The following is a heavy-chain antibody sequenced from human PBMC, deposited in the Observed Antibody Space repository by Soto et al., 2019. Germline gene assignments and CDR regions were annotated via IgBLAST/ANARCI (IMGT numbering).Heavy chain of an antibody. CDR1: GFTVSSNY. V-gene: IGHV3-66*01. D-gene: IGHD3-22*01. CDR2: IYSGGST. Sequence: EVQLVESGGGLVQPGGSLRLSCAASGFTVSSNYMSWVRQAPGKGLEWVSVIYSGGSTYYADYVKGRFTISRDNSKNTLYLQMNSLRAEDTAVYYCARDRDSKATEYYFDYWGQGTLVTVSS. CDR3: ARDRDSKATEYYFDY. J-gene: IGHJ4*02.